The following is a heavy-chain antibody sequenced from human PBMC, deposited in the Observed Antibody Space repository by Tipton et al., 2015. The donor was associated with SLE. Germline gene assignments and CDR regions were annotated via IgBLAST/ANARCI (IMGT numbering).Heavy chain of an antibody. V-gene: IGHV4-38-2*01. CDR3: ARGGYVRIPIHYFDH. CDR2: IHHSEIT. Sequence: GLVKPSETLSLTCAVSGYSISNGYYWSWIRQPPGKGPEWIATIHHSEITYYNPSLQSRVAISVDTSKDQFSLKLYSVTAADTAVYYCARGGYVRIPIHYFDHWGQGALVTVSS. J-gene: IGHJ4*02. D-gene: IGHD2-15*01. CDR1: GYSISNGYY.